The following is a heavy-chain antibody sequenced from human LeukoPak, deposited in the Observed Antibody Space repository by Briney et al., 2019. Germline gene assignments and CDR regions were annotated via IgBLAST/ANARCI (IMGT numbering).Heavy chain of an antibody. CDR2: INPNSGGT. J-gene: IGHJ4*02. CDR1: GYTFTGYY. CDR3: ARPRLEGGTLAADY. V-gene: IGHV1-2*04. D-gene: IGHD1-26*01. Sequence: ASVKVSRKASGYTFTGYYMHWVRQAPGQGLEWMGWINPNSGGTNYAQKFQGWVTMTRDTSISTAYMELSRLRSDDTAVYYCARPRLEGGTLAADYWGQGTLVTVSS.